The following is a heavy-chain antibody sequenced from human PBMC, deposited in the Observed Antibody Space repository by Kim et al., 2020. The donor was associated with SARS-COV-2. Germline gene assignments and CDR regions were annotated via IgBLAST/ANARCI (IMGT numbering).Heavy chain of an antibody. D-gene: IGHD6-19*01. CDR2: ISNSGGNT. CDR1: GFTFSSFA. Sequence: GGSLRLSCAASGFTFSSFAMSWVRQAPGKGLEWISGISNSGGNTYYADSVKGRFTISRDNSKNILYLQMNSLRAEDTAIYYCAKARGGCPGDYWCQETL. J-gene: IGHJ4*02. CDR3: AKARGGCPGDY. V-gene: IGHV3-23*01.